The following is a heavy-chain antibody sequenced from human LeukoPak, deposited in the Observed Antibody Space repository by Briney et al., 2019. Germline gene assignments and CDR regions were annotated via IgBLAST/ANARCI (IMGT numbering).Heavy chain of an antibody. D-gene: IGHD5-24*01. CDR1: GFTFSGYY. J-gene: IGHJ4*02. CDR3: AREGGDGYNVDF. V-gene: IGHV3-11*05. Sequence: GGSLRLSCAASGFTFSGYYMTWFRQAPGKGLEWVSHISVRSTFTDYADSVEGRFTISRDNAKNSLYLQMTSLRAEDTAVYYCAREGGDGYNVDFWGQGTLVTVSS. CDR2: ISVRSTFT.